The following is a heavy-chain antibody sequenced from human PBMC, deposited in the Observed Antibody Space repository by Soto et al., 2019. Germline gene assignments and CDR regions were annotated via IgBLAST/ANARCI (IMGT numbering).Heavy chain of an antibody. CDR1: GYTFTSYG. CDR3: AIDPAKYDSSGYDAFDI. V-gene: IGHV1-18*01. Sequence: ASVKVSCKDSGYTFTSYGISWVRQAPGQGLEWMGWISAYNGNTNYAQKLQGRVTITTDTSTSAAYMELRSLRSDDTAVYYCAIDPAKYDSSGYDAFDIWGEGTMVTVSS. D-gene: IGHD3-22*01. J-gene: IGHJ3*02. CDR2: ISAYNGNT.